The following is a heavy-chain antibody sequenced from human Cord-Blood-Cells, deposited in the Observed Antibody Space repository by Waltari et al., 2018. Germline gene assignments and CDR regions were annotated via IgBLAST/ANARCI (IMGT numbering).Heavy chain of an antibody. CDR2: ISGSGGST. J-gene: IGHJ4*02. V-gene: IGHV3-23*01. D-gene: IGHD3-10*01. CDR1: GFTFSSYA. CDR3: AKFMVRGVKGFDY. Sequence: EVQLLESGGGLVQPGGSLRLSCAASGFTFSSYAMSWVRRAPGKGLEWVSAISGSGGSTYYADSVKGRFTISRDNSKNTLYLQMNSLRAEDTAVYYCAKFMVRGVKGFDYWGQGTLVTVSS.